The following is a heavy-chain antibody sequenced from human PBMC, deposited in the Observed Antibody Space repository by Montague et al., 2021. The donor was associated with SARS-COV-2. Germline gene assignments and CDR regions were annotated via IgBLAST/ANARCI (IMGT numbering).Heavy chain of an antibody. Sequence: SRSLSLSASGFPFSSYWMHWVRQAPGKGLVWVSRIDTHGSTTNYADSVKGRFTISRDNAKNTLYLQMNSLRAEDTAVYYCARRENRAFDIWGQGTMVTVSS. J-gene: IGHJ3*02. V-gene: IGHV3-74*01. CDR3: ARRENRAFDI. CDR2: IDTHGSTT. D-gene: IGHD1-14*01. CDR1: GFPFSSYW.